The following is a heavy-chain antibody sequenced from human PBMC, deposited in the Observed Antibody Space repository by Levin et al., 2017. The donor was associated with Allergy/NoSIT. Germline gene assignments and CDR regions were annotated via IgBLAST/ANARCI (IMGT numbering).Heavy chain of an antibody. D-gene: IGHD4-11*01. V-gene: IGHV3-15*01. J-gene: IGHJ6*02. CDR1: GFTFSNAW. CDR3: TTFDTMTTVTWSNRSYYDYYGMDV. Sequence: GESLKISCAASGFTFSNAWMSWVRQAPGKGLEWVGRIKSKTDGGTTDYAAPVKGRFTISRDDSKNTLYLQMNSLKTEDTAVYYCTTFDTMTTVTWSNRSYYDYYGMDVWGQGTTVTVSS. CDR2: IKSKTDGGTT.